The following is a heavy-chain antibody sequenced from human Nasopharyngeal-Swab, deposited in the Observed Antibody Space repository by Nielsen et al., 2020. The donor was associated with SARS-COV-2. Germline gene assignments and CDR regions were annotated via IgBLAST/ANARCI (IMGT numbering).Heavy chain of an antibody. CDR3: ARESGVSSTSPFDC. CDR1: GFTFSNYD. D-gene: IGHD2-2*01. CDR2: MWYAGSSE. V-gene: IGHV3-33*01. Sequence: GGSLRLSCTASGFTFSNYDIHWLRQTPGKGLEWVPVMWYAGSSERYADSVKGRFTISRDISKNTLYLQMNSLRAEDTAVYYCARESGVSSTSPFDCWGRGTLVTVSS. J-gene: IGHJ4*02.